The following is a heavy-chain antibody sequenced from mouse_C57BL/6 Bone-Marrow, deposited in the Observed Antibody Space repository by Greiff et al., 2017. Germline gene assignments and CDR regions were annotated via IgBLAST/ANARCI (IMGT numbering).Heavy chain of an antibody. CDR1: GFNIKHTY. J-gene: IGHJ2*01. V-gene: IGHV14-3*01. D-gene: IGHD1-1*01. CDR3: VSGVYGPFDY. Sequence: VQLQQSVAELVRPGASVKLSCTASGFNIKHTYMHWVKQRPEQGLAWIGRIDPANGNTKYAPKFQGKATITADTSSNTAYLQLSSLTSEDTAIYYCVSGVYGPFDYWGQGTTLTVSS. CDR2: IDPANGNT.